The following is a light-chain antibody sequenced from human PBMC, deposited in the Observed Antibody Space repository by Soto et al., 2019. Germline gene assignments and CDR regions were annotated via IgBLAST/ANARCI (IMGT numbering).Light chain of an antibody. CDR2: EVN. CDR3: NSFTTSSTYV. V-gene: IGLV2-18*02. J-gene: IGLJ1*01. CDR1: SSDIGSYNR. Sequence: QSVLTQPASVSGSPGQSITISCTGTSSDIGSYNRVSWYQQPPGTAPKLIIYEVNNRPSGVPDRFSGSKSGNTASLTISGLQAEEEADYYCNSFTTSSTYVFGTGTKVTV.